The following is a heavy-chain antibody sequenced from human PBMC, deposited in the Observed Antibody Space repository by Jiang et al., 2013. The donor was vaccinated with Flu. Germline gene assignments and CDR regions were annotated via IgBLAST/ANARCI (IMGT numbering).Heavy chain of an antibody. CDR1: GGSISSYY. V-gene: IGHV4-59*01. CDR3: ARDYRRDGYNYLGSVQGGSAAFDI. CDR2: IYYSGST. J-gene: IGHJ3*02. Sequence: PGLVKPSETLSLTCTVSGGSISSYYWSWIRQPPGKGLEWIGYIYYSGSTNYNPSLKSRVTISVDTSKNQFSLKLSSVTAADTAVYYCARDYRRDGYNYLGSVQGGSAAFDIWGQGTMVTVSS. D-gene: IGHD5-24*01.